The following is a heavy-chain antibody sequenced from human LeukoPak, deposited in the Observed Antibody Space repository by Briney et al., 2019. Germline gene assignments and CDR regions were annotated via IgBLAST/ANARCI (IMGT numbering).Heavy chain of an antibody. CDR2: IHPDGSYT. CDR3: VRWGVEAGMDY. D-gene: IGHD6-19*01. V-gene: IGHV3-7*01. Sequence: GGAMHLPLEAFGLLFSSYWMGWGGRVPGRGGGGVANIHPDGSYTSYLDSVKGRFSLSRDNANKSMFLQMNSLRTEETSVYICVRWGVEAGMDYWGQGTLVTVSS. J-gene: IGHJ4*02. CDR1: GLLFSSYW.